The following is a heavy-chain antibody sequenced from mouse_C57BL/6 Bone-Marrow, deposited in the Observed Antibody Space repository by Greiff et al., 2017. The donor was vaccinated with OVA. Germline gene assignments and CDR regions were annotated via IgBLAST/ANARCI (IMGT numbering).Heavy chain of an antibody. CDR3: ARGRDSFGNFSWFAY. Sequence: EVQLQQSGPELVKPGASVKIPCKASGYTFTDYNMDWVKQSHGKSLEWIGDINPNNGGTIYNQKFKGKATLTVDKSSSTAYMELRSLTSEDTAVYYCARGRDSFGNFSWFAYWGQGTLVTVSA. D-gene: IGHD2-1*01. CDR2: INPNNGGT. V-gene: IGHV1-18*01. J-gene: IGHJ3*01. CDR1: GYTFTDYN.